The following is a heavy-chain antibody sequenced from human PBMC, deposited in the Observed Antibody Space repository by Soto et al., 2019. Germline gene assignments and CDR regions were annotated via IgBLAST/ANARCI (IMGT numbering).Heavy chain of an antibody. V-gene: IGHV3-30*18. CDR2: LSYDGNHD. J-gene: IGHJ6*02. D-gene: IGHD2-15*01. CDR3: VKERADFVTVPHATSGMDV. Sequence: LRLSCTASGFSFNKFGMHWVRQTPGKGLEWVASLSYDGNHDFYADSVTGRLIISRDNSKNTLYLQVNTLTVDDTAVYYCVKERADFVTVPHATSGMDVWGPGTTVTVSS. CDR1: GFSFNKFG.